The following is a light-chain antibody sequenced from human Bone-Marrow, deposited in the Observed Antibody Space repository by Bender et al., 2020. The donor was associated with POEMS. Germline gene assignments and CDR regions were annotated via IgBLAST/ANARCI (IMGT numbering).Light chain of an antibody. Sequence: QTVVTQEPSFSVSPGGTVTLTCGLRSDSVSASHSPSWYQQTPGRTPRTLIYDTNTRASGVPDRFSASILGNKAALTITGAQADDEGDYYCVLRMGSGSWMFGGGTKLTVL. CDR2: DTN. J-gene: IGLJ3*02. CDR3: VLRMGSGSWM. CDR1: SDSVSASHS. V-gene: IGLV8-61*01.